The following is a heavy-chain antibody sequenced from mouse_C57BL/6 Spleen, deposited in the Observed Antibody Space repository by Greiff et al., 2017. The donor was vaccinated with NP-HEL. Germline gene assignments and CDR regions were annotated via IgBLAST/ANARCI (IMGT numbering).Heavy chain of an antibody. CDR2: INPNNGGT. D-gene: IGHD2-1*01. CDR3: AGGNSLFDY. Sequence: VQLQQSGPELVKPGASVKISCKASGYTFTDYYMNWVKQSHGKSLEWIGDINPNNGGTSYNQKFKGKATLTVDKSSSTAYMELRSLTSEDSAVYYCAGGNSLFDYWGQGTTLTVSS. V-gene: IGHV1-26*01. J-gene: IGHJ2*01. CDR1: GYTFTDYY.